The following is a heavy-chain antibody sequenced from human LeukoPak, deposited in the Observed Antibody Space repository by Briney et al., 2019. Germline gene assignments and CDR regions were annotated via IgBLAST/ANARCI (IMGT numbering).Heavy chain of an antibody. CDR2: ISDIGSQK. V-gene: IGHV3-30*18. CDR3: AKEYDSGWTSFDY. CDR1: GFTFSGYG. J-gene: IGHJ4*02. D-gene: IGHD6-19*01. Sequence: GGSLRLSCPASGFTFSGYGMPWVRQAPGKGLEWLAVISDIGSQKSYADSVKGRFTISRDNSKNTLFLQMNSLRPEDTAVYYCAKEYDSGWTSFDYWGRGTVVTVSS.